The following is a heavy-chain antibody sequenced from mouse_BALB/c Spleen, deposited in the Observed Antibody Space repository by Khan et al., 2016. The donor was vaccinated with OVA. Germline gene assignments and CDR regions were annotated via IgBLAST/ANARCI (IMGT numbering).Heavy chain of an antibody. CDR1: GYSFTDYN. CDR3: ARTEYYGSSFYFGY. V-gene: IGHV1S135*01. Sequence: VQLQQSGPELVKPGASVKVSCKASGYSFTDYNMFWVKQSHGKGLEWIGYIDPYNGGTSYNQKFRGKATLTVDKSSSTAFMHLSSLTSEDSAVFLCARTEYYGSSFYFGYWGQGTTLTVSS. J-gene: IGHJ2*01. CDR2: IDPYNGGT. D-gene: IGHD1-1*01.